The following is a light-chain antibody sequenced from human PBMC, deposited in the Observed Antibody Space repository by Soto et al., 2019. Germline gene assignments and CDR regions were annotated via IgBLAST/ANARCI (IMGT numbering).Light chain of an antibody. CDR1: SGHSSYI. CDR3: ETWDSNTRI. J-gene: IGLJ2*01. CDR2: LEGSGTY. V-gene: IGLV4-60*03. Sequence: QLVLTQSSSASASLGSSVKLTCTLSSGHSSYIIAWHQQQPGKAPRYLMKLEGSGTYNKGSGVPDRFSGSSSGADRYLTIPNLQSDDEADYYCETWDSNTRIFGGGTKLTVL.